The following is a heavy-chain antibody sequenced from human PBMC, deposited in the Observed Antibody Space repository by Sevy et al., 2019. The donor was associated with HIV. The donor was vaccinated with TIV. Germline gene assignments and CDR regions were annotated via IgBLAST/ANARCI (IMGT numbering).Heavy chain of an antibody. CDR1: GFTFSDYY. D-gene: IGHD3-10*01. CDR3: AGVRVLLGFGQRTYWFDP. V-gene: IGHV3-11*01. CDR2: ISSSGSTI. J-gene: IGHJ5*02. Sequence: GGSLRLSCAASGFTFSDYYMSWIRQAPGKGLEWVSYISSSGSTIYYADSVKGRFTISRDNAKNSLYLQMNSLRAEDTAVYYCAGVRVLLGFGQRTYWFDPWGQGTLVTVSS.